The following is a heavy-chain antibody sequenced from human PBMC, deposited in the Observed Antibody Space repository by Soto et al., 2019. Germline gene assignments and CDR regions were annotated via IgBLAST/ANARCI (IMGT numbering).Heavy chain of an antibody. Sequence: QLQLQESGPGLAKPSETLSLTCTVSGGSISSSSYYWGWMRQPPGKGLEWIGSIHYRGSTYYNPSLKSRVIISVDTSKNQFSLKLTSVTAADTAVYYCAGGYGDYYWGRGTLVTVSS. D-gene: IGHD4-17*01. J-gene: IGHJ4*01. CDR3: AGGYGDYY. CDR1: GGSISSSSYY. V-gene: IGHV4-39*01. CDR2: IHYRGST.